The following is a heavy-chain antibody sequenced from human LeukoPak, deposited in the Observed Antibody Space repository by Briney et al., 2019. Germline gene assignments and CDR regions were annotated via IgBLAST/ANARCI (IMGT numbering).Heavy chain of an antibody. J-gene: IGHJ5*02. Sequence: GGSLRLSCAASGFTFDDYAMHWVRQAPGKGLEWVSGISWNSGSIGYADSVKGRFTISRDNAKNSLYLQMNSLRAEDTALYYCAKAVGIAAAGNWLDPWGQGTLVTVSS. CDR3: AKAVGIAAAGNWLDP. D-gene: IGHD6-13*01. CDR1: GFTFDDYA. CDR2: ISWNSGSI. V-gene: IGHV3-9*01.